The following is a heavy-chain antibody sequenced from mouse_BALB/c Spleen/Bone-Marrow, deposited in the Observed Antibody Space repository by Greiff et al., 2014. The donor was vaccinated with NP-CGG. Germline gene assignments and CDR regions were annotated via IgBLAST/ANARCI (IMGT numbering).Heavy chain of an antibody. Sequence: VQLQQSGAELAKPGASVKMSCKASGYTFTSYWMHWVKQRPGQGLEWIGYINPSTGYTEYNQKFKDKATLTADKSSSTAYMQLSSLTSEDSAVYYYARYGGGSYDGFAYWGQGTLVTVSA. CDR3: ARYGGGSYDGFAY. V-gene: IGHV1-7*01. CDR2: INPSTGYT. CDR1: GYTFTSYW. D-gene: IGHD2-12*01. J-gene: IGHJ3*01.